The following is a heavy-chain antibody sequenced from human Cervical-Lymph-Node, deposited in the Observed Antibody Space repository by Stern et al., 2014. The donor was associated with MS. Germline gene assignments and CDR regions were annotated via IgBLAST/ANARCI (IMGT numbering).Heavy chain of an antibody. CDR3: ARETRSGYNFDY. Sequence: QVQLVQSGAEVKKPGSSVKVSCKVSGGTFSSYAVSLVRQAPGQGLEWMGGVLPVFTTPNYAQNCQGRVTVTADESTSTVYMELSNLTSEDTAMYYCARETRSGYNFDYWGQGALVTVSS. V-gene: IGHV1-69*01. CDR2: VLPVFTTP. D-gene: IGHD5-24*01. J-gene: IGHJ4*02. CDR1: GGTFSSYA.